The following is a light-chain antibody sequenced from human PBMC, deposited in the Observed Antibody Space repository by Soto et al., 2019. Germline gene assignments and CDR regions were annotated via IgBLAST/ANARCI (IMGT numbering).Light chain of an antibody. J-gene: IGKJ2*01. V-gene: IGKV3-20*01. CDR2: GAS. CDR1: QSVSSSY. Sequence: EIVLTQSPGTLYLSPGERATLSCRASQSVSSSYLAWYQQKPGQAPRLLIYGASSRATGIPERFSGSGSGTLFTLTISRLEPEDFGVYYCHQDGSSPYTFGQVTKLEIK. CDR3: HQDGSSPYT.